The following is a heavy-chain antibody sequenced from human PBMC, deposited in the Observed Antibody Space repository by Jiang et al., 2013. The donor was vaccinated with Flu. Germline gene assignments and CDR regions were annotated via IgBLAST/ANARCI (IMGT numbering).Heavy chain of an antibody. Sequence: QLVESGEVVVQPGRSLRLSCAASGFSFSRYGMHWVRQAPGKGLEWVAIISFDGNNNYYADSVRGRFTISKDNSKNTLYLQMNSLRAEDTGLYYCAKDKRQWLVRDYYFDYWGRGTLVTVSS. CDR3: AKDKRQWLVRDYYFDY. J-gene: IGHJ4*02. V-gene: IGHV3-30*18. CDR1: GFSFSRYG. D-gene: IGHD6-19*01. CDR2: ISFDGNNN.